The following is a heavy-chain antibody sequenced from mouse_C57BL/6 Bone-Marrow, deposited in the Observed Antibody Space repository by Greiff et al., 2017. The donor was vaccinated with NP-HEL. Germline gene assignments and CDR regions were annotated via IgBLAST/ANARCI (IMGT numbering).Heavy chain of an antibody. CDR2: IDPSDSYT. V-gene: IGHV1-69*01. J-gene: IGHJ2*01. CDR1: GYTFTSYW. D-gene: IGHD1-1*01. CDR3: AREDYGSSPYLDY. Sequence: VQLQQPGAELVMPGASVKLSCKASGYTFTSYWMHWVKQRPGQGLEWIGEIDPSDSYTNYNQKFKGKSTLTVDKSSSTAYMQRSSLTSEDSAVYYCAREDYGSSPYLDYWGQGTTLTVSS.